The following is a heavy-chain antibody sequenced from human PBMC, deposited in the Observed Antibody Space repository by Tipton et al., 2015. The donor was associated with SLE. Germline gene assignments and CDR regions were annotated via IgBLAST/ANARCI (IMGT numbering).Heavy chain of an antibody. Sequence: LSLTCAVYGGSFSAYYWSWIRQPPGKGLEWIGEINHSGSTNYNPSLKSRVTISVDTSKNQFSLKLSPVTAADTAVYYCARGLGVVVAVAFDIWGQGTMVTVSS. D-gene: IGHD2-15*01. CDR1: GGSFSAYY. CDR3: ARGLGVVVAVAFDI. V-gene: IGHV4-34*01. CDR2: INHSGST. J-gene: IGHJ3*02.